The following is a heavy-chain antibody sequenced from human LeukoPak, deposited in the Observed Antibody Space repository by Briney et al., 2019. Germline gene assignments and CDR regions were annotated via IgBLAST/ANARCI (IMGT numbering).Heavy chain of an antibody. J-gene: IGHJ5*02. CDR1: GGTFSRYA. CDR3: ARSGGSGDNNWFDP. Sequence: GASVKVSCKASGGTFSRYAINWVRQAPGQGLQWMGRIIPIFAITNSAQKFQGRVTISADKSTNTAYMEPSSLRSEDTAVYYCARSGGSGDNNWFDPWGQGTLVTVSS. V-gene: IGHV1-69*04. D-gene: IGHD3-10*01. CDR2: IIPIFAIT.